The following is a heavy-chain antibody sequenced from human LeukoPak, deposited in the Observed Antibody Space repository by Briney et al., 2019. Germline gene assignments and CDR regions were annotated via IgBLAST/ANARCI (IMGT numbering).Heavy chain of an antibody. J-gene: IGHJ4*02. V-gene: IGHV4-59*01. D-gene: IGHD3-3*01. CDR2: IYYSGST. CDR3: ARGGVPGGFYGSFDY. CDR1: GGSISTYY. Sequence: SETLSLTCTVSGGSISTYYWSWMRQPPGRGLEWIGYIYYSGSTNHNPSLQSQVTISVDTSKNQFSLKLNSVTAADTAVYYCARGGVPGGFYGSFDYWGQGTLVSVSS.